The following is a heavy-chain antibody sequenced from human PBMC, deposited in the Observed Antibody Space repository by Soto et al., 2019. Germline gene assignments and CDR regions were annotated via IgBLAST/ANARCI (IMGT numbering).Heavy chain of an antibody. J-gene: IGHJ4*02. CDR2: IYYSGST. CDR3: ARLPRITGTLSFDY. V-gene: IGHV4-39*01. D-gene: IGHD1-20*01. CDR1: GGSISSSSYY. Sequence: SETLSLTCTVSGGSISSSSYYWGWIGQPPGKGLEWIGSIYYSGSTYYNPSLKSRVTISVDTSKNQFSLKLSSVTAADTAVYYCARLPRITGTLSFDYWGQGTLVTVSS.